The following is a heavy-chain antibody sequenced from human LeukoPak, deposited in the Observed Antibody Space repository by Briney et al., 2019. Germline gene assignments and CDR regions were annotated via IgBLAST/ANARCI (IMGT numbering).Heavy chain of an antibody. CDR3: AREWEPTIYFDY. V-gene: IGHV3-30*19. CDR1: GLTFSNYG. CDR2: ISYDGSNK. J-gene: IGHJ4*02. Sequence: GGSLRLSCAASGLTFSNYGMHWVRQAPGKGLEWVAVISYDGSNKYYADSVKGRFTISRDNPKNTLYLQMNSLRAEDTAVYYCAREWEPTIYFDYWGQGTLVTVSS. D-gene: IGHD1-26*01.